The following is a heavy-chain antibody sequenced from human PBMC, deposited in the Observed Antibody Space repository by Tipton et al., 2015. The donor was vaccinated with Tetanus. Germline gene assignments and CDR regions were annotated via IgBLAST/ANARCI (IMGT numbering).Heavy chain of an antibody. D-gene: IGHD3-3*01. CDR3: ARGSLRKGFLEWHFDY. Sequence: QLVQSGAEVKKPGASVKVSCKAFGYTLTGFYMHWVRQAPGQGLEWMGWITPNNGATHYAQNFQGRVTMTSDASVFTVYMELNRLRSDDTAVYYCARGSLRKGFLEWHFDYWGQGTLITVSS. CDR1: GYTLTGFY. V-gene: IGHV1-2*02. CDR2: ITPNNGAT. J-gene: IGHJ4*02.